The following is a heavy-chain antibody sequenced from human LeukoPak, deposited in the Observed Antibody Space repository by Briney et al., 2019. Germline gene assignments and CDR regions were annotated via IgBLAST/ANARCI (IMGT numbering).Heavy chain of an antibody. Sequence: GGSLRLSCAASGFTFSSYSMNWVRQAPGKGLEWVSSISSSSSYIYYADSVKGRFTISRDNAKNSLYLQMNSLRAEDTAVYYCARRSSGWPRGYYFDYWGQGTLVTVSS. V-gene: IGHV3-21*01. CDR1: GFTFSSYS. CDR2: ISSSSSYI. CDR3: ARRSSGWPRGYYFDY. D-gene: IGHD6-19*01. J-gene: IGHJ4*02.